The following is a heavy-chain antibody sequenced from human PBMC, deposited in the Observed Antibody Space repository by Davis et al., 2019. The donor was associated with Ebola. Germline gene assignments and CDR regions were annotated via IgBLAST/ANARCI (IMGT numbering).Heavy chain of an antibody. J-gene: IGHJ6*02. CDR1: GGSVSSGSHY. D-gene: IGHD6-19*01. CDR3: ARDSRWLVPGTYYYYGMDV. V-gene: IGHV4-61*03. Sequence: SETLSLTCTVSGGSVSSGSHYWSWIRQPPGKGLEWIGYIYYSESSNYNPSLKSRVTISVDTSKNHFSLKLSSVTAADTAVYYCARDSRWLVPGTYYYYGMDVWGQGTTVTVSS. CDR2: IYYSESS.